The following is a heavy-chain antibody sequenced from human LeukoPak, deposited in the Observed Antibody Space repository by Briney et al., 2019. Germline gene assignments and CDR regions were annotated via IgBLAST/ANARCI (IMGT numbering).Heavy chain of an antibody. D-gene: IGHD5-18*01. CDR1: GGSLSSYY. CDR3: ARGTRGYSYGFTFDY. V-gene: IGHV4-59*07. Sequence: SDTLSLTCTVSGGSLSSYYWSWLRQPPGKGLEGIGDIYYSGCTNYNPSLTSRVTISVDTSENQFSLRLRSVTAADTAVYYCARGTRGYSYGFTFDYWGQGTLVTVSS. CDR2: IYYSGCT. J-gene: IGHJ4*02.